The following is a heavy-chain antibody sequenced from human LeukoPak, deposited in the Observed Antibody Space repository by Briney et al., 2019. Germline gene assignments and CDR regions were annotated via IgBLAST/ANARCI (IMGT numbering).Heavy chain of an antibody. V-gene: IGHV1-46*01. D-gene: IGHD1-14*01. CDR3: ARDASPRTFDY. Sequence: ASVKVSCKASGYTFTSYYMHRVRQAPGQGLEWMGIINPSGGSTSYAQKFQGRVTMTRDTSTSTVYMGLSSLRSEDTAVYYCARDASPRTFDYWGQGTLVTVSS. CDR1: GYTFTSYY. CDR2: INPSGGST. J-gene: IGHJ4*02.